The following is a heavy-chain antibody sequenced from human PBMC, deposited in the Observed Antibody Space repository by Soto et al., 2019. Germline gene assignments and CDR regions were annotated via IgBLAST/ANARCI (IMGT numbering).Heavy chain of an antibody. CDR3: AKTLTTSIAASVFDY. CDR1: GFIFSDYA. D-gene: IGHD6-25*01. CDR2: ISDTGGTT. J-gene: IGHJ4*02. Sequence: GGSLRLSCAASGFIFSDYAMSWVRQAPGKGLAWVSAISDTGGTTYYADSVKGRFTISRDNSKKTLYLQLNSLRAEDTAVYYCAKTLTTSIAASVFDYWGQGSPVTVSS. V-gene: IGHV3-23*01.